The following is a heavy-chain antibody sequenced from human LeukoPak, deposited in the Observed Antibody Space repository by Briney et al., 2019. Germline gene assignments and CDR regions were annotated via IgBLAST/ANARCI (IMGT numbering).Heavy chain of an antibody. V-gene: IGHV4-59*12. CDR1: GGSISRYS. D-gene: IGHD3-10*01. CDR2: IYYSGST. J-gene: IGHJ4*02. Sequence: PSETLSLTCTVSGGSISRYSWSWIRQPPGKGLEWIGYIYYSGSTNYNPSLKSRVTISVDTSKNQFSLKLSSVTAADTAVYYCARGLWFGELLSWGQGTLVTVSS. CDR3: ARGLWFGELLS.